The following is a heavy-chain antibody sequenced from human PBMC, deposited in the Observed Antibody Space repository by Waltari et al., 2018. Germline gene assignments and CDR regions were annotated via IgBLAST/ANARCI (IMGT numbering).Heavy chain of an antibody. CDR3: ARATNWVLEAFDL. D-gene: IGHD1-1*01. CDR2: IFTSGST. Sequence: ELQVVESGGGLIQPGASLRLSCAASGFTVSSTYMAWVRQAPGKGPELVAVIFTSGSTHHADSVKGRFTISRDNSENTVHLQMKNLTAEDTALYYCARATNWVLEAFDLWGQGTMVTVSP. V-gene: IGHV3-53*01. CDR1: GFTVSSTY. J-gene: IGHJ3*01.